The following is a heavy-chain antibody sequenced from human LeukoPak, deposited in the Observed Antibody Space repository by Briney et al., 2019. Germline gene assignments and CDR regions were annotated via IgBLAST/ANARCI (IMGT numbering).Heavy chain of an antibody. CDR1: GYTFTCYY. D-gene: IGHD6-13*01. V-gene: IGHV1-2*02. CDR2: IDPNSGDT. J-gene: IGHJ4*02. Sequence: ASVKVSCKASGYTFTCYYMHWVRQAPGQGLQWVGWIDPNSGDTHYAQMFQGRVTMTRDTSINTAYMELRRVRSDDTAVYYCAKSAQYSSAWFTGSFDYWGQGTLVTVSS. CDR3: AKSAQYSSAWFTGSFDY.